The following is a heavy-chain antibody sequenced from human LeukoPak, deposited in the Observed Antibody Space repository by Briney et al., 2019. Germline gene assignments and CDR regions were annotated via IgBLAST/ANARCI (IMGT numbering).Heavy chain of an antibody. CDR2: IIPIFGTA. D-gene: IGHD6-6*01. CDR1: GGTFISYA. J-gene: IGHJ6*02. Sequence: SVKVSCKASGGTFISYAISWVRQAPGQGLEWMGGIIPIFGTANYAQKFQGRVTITADESTSTAYMELSSLRSEDTAVYYCGIAARPYYYYYNGMDVWGQGTTVTVSS. CDR3: GIAARPYYYYYNGMDV. V-gene: IGHV1-69*13.